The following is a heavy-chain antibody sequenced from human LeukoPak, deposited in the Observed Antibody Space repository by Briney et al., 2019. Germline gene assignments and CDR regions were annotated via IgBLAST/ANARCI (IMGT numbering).Heavy chain of an antibody. CDR2: ISSSSSTI. CDR1: GFTFSSYS. Sequence: PGGSLRLSCAASGFTFSSYSMNWVRQAPGKGLEWVSYISSSSSTIYYADSVKGRFTISRDNAKNSLYLQMNSLRAEDTAVYYCARDRSIAVAGILAFDYWGQGTLVTVSS. J-gene: IGHJ4*02. D-gene: IGHD6-19*01. V-gene: IGHV3-48*01. CDR3: ARDRSIAVAGILAFDY.